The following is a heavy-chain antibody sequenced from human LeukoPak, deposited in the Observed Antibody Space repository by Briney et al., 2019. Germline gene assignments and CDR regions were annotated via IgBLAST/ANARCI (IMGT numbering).Heavy chain of an antibody. Sequence: GGSLRLSCEASGFTFSSYAMSWVRQAPGKRLECVSVISGSGDSAFYADSVKGQFTISRDNSKNTLYLQMNSLRAEDTAVYYCARVHYCSSTSCYLHDAFDIWGQGTMVTVSS. J-gene: IGHJ3*02. CDR2: ISGSGDSA. CDR1: GFTFSSYA. V-gene: IGHV3-23*01. D-gene: IGHD2-2*01. CDR3: ARVHYCSSTSCYLHDAFDI.